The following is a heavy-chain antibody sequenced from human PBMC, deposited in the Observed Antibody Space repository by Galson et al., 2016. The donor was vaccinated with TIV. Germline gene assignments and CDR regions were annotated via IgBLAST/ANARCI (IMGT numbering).Heavy chain of an antibody. CDR3: ARDLMTSVTTPFDF. V-gene: IGHV1-2*02. J-gene: IGHJ4*01. CDR1: GYPFAGQY. D-gene: IGHD4-17*01. CDR2: INPNGGDT. Sequence: SVKVSCKASGYPFAGQYLHWVRQAPGQGLEWMGWINPNGGDTNYAQKFQNRVTMTRDTSISTAYMELSSLRSDDTAVYCCARDLMTSVTTPFDFWGQGTLVTVSS.